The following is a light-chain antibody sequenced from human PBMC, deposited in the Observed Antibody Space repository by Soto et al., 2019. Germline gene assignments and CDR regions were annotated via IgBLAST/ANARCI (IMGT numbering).Light chain of an antibody. CDR3: QQYDTSPLT. CDR1: QSVTSSN. Sequence: EIVLTQSPGTLSLSPGERVTLSCRASQSVTSSNLAWYQQKPGQAPSLLISGASTRATGIPDRFIGSGSGTEFTLTISRLEPEDYAVYYCQQYDTSPLTFGEGTKLEIK. V-gene: IGKV3-20*01. CDR2: GAS. J-gene: IGKJ4*01.